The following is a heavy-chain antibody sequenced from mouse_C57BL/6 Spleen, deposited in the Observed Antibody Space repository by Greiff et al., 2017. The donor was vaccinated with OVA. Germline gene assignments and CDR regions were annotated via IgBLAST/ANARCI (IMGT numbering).Heavy chain of an antibody. CDR1: GYTFTSYW. CDR2: IHPNSGST. CDR3: AIKLSFDY. Sequence: QVHVKQPGAELVKPGASVKLSCKASGYTFTSYWMHWVKQRPGQGLEWIGMIHPNSGSTNYNEKFKSKATLTVDKSSSTAYMQLSSLTSEDSAVYYCAIKLSFDYWGQGTTLTVSS. V-gene: IGHV1-64*01. J-gene: IGHJ2*01. D-gene: IGHD4-1*01.